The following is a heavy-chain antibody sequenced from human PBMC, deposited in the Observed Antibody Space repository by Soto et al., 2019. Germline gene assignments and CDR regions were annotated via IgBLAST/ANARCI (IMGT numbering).Heavy chain of an antibody. V-gene: IGHV3-33*01. CDR1: GFTFSNYV. D-gene: IGHD4-17*01. J-gene: IGHJ4*02. CDR2: IWFGAGTK. Sequence: QVQLVKSGGGMVQPGRSLRLSRAASGFTFSNYVMHWVRQAPGRGLEWVAVIWFGAGTKYYADSVKGRFTISRDNSKNTLFLEMNNLRAEDTAVYYCARESGTVTRDGVDYWGQGTLVTVSS. CDR3: ARESGTVTRDGVDY.